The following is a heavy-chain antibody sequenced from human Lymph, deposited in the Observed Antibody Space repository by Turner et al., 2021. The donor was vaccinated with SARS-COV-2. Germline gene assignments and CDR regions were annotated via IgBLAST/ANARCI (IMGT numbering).Heavy chain of an antibody. CDR1: GFTFSSYA. CDR2: ISYDGSNK. V-gene: IGHV3-30-3*01. D-gene: IGHD6-25*01. J-gene: IGHJ4*02. Sequence: QVQLVESGGGVVHPGRSLRLSCAASGFTFSSYAMHWVRQAPGKGLGWVALISYDGSNKYYADSVKGRFTISRDNSKNTLYLQMNSLRAEDTAVYYCARDVGAALDYWGQGTLVTVSS. CDR3: ARDVGAALDY.